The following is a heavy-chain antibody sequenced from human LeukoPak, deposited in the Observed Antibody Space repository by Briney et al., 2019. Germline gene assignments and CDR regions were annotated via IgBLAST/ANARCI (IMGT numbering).Heavy chain of an antibody. CDR3: AREGDCSSTSCYAGWFDP. V-gene: IGHV4-59*01. D-gene: IGHD2-2*01. J-gene: IGHJ5*02. CDR1: GGSISSYY. Sequence: SETLSLTCTVSGGSISSYYWSWIRQLPGKGLEWIGYIYYSGSTNYNPSLKSRVTISVDTSKNQFSLKLSSVTAADTAVYYCAREGDCSSTSCYAGWFDPWGQGTLVTVSS. CDR2: IYYSGST.